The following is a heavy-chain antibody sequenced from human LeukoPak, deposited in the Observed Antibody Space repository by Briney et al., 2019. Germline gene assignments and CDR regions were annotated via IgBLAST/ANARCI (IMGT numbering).Heavy chain of an antibody. CDR3: ARVGSGRNAFDI. Sequence: YWSWIRQPPGKGLEWIGYIYYSGSTNYNPSLKSRVTISVDTSKNQFSLKLSSVAAADTAVYYCARVGSGRNAFDIWGQGTMVTVSS. J-gene: IGHJ3*02. CDR2: IYYSGST. D-gene: IGHD3-3*01. V-gene: IGHV4-59*01. CDR1: Y.